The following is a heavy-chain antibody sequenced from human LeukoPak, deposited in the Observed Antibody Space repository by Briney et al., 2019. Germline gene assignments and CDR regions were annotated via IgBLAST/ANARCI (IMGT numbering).Heavy chain of an antibody. CDR1: GFTFSLYW. V-gene: IGHV3-7*01. CDR2: IKPDGSDQ. Sequence: GGSLRLYCAASGFTFSLYWMTWVRQAPGKGLEWVANIKPDGSDQYYLDSVKGRFTISRDNAKNSLYLQMNSLRVEDTAVYYCTGDFNHFDQWGQGTRVTVSS. CDR3: TGDFNHFDQ. J-gene: IGHJ4*02.